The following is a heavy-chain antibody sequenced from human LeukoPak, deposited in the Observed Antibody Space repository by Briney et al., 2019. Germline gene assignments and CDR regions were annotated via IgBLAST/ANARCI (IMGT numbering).Heavy chain of an antibody. Sequence: GSSVKVSCKASGGTFSSYAISWVRQAPGQGLEWMGRIIPILGIANYAQKFQGRVTITADKSTSTAYMELSSLRSEDTAVYYCAISIGYSGYDLHNWFDPWGQGTLVTVSS. V-gene: IGHV1-69*04. CDR3: AISIGYSGYDLHNWFDP. J-gene: IGHJ5*02. CDR1: GGTFSSYA. D-gene: IGHD5-12*01. CDR2: IIPILGIA.